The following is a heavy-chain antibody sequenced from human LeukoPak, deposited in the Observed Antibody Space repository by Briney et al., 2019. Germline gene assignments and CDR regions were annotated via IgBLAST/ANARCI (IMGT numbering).Heavy chain of an antibody. Sequence: GGSLRLSCAASGFTFSNYAMRCVRQARGKGVEWVSGISGSGGDTYYADYVKGRFTISRDNSKNTLYLQMNSLRAEDTAVYYCAKDRSCTNNICHGDFDYWGQGTLVTVSS. CDR2: ISGSGGDT. CDR3: AKDRSCTNNICHGDFDY. CDR1: GFTFSNYA. D-gene: IGHD2-8*01. V-gene: IGHV3-23*01. J-gene: IGHJ4*02.